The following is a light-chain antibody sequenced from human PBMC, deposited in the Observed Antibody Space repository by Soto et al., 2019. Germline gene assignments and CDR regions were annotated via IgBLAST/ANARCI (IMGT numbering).Light chain of an antibody. Sequence: EIVMTQSPATLSVSPGERATLSCRASQSVSSNLAWYQQKPGQAPRLLIYGASTRATGIPVRFSGSGSGTEFTLTISSLQSEDFAVYYCQQCNNWPPFTFGPGTKVDIK. CDR2: GAS. V-gene: IGKV3-15*01. CDR3: QQCNNWPPFT. J-gene: IGKJ3*01. CDR1: QSVSSN.